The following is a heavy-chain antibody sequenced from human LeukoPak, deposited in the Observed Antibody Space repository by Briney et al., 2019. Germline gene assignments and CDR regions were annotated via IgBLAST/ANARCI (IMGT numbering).Heavy chain of an antibody. J-gene: IGHJ4*02. Sequence: PGGSLRLSCAASGFTFSDYWMHWVRQAPGKGLVWVSRINSDGINTSYADSVKGRFTISRDNAKNSLYLQMNSLRAEDTAVYYCARVSIVDVWGSYRYVDYWGQGTLVTVSS. D-gene: IGHD3-16*02. CDR1: GFTFSDYW. CDR2: INSDGINT. CDR3: ARVSIVDVWGSYRYVDY. V-gene: IGHV3-74*01.